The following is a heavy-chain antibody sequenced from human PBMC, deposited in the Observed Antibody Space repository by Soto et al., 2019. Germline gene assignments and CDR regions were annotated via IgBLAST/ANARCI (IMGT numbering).Heavy chain of an antibody. CDR1: GYTFPDHY. Sequence: ASVKVSCNASGYTFPDHYMHWVRQAPGQGLEWMGWINPNTGGTKSAQPFQGRVTMTRDTSISTAYMELSGLRFEDTAMYHCERGKEIPDLWNFDLWGRGMLVTVSS. J-gene: IGHJ2*01. CDR2: INPNTGGT. CDR3: ERGKEIPDLWNFDL. V-gene: IGHV1-2*02. D-gene: IGHD2-2*02.